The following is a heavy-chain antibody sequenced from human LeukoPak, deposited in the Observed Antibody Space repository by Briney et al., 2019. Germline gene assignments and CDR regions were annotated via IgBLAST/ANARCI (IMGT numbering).Heavy chain of an antibody. D-gene: IGHD3-3*01. Sequence: GGSLRLSCAASGFTFSNYNINWVRQAPGKGLEWVSSISSSSSYIYYADSVKGRFTISRDNAKNSLYLQMNSLRAEDTAVYYCARDPAGTSYYDFWSGYYFDYWGQGPLVSVSS. V-gene: IGHV3-21*01. CDR2: ISSSSSYI. CDR3: ARDPAGTSYYDFWSGYYFDY. J-gene: IGHJ4*02. CDR1: GFTFSNYN.